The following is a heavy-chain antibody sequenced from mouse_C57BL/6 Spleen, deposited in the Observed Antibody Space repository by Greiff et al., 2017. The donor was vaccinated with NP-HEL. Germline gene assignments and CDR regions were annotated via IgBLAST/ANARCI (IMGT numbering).Heavy chain of an antibody. CDR1: GYTFTSYW. V-gene: IGHV1-53*01. J-gene: IGHJ4*01. Sequence: QVQLQQPGTELVKPGASVKLSCKASGYTFTSYWMHWVKQRPGQGLEWIGNINPSNGGTNYNEKFKSKATLTVDKSSSTAYMQLSSLTSEDSAVYYCARKAIYYGNYNAMDYWGQGTSVTVSS. CDR2: INPSNGGT. D-gene: IGHD2-1*01. CDR3: ARKAIYYGNYNAMDY.